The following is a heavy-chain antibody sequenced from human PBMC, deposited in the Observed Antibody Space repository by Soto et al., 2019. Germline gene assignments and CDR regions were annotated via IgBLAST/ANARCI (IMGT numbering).Heavy chain of an antibody. J-gene: IGHJ4*02. Sequence: SETLSLTCTVSGGSVTSDEDYWTWIRQSPGKGLEWIGYISNSGGTGYNPPLKTRLSMSVDRSKNQFTLRLTSVTAADTAVYFCATESGSTYGYFDHWGQGTQVTVSS. V-gene: IGHV4-30-4*01. D-gene: IGHD5-18*01. CDR3: ATESGSTYGYFDH. CDR1: GGSVTSDEDY. CDR2: ISNSGGT.